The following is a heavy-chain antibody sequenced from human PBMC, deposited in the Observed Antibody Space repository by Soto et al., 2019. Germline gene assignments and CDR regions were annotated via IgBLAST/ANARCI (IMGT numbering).Heavy chain of an antibody. CDR1: GGSIGTSAYY. Sequence: SETLSLTCAVSGGSIGTSAYYWGWIHQAPGKGLEWIGSINHSGNTYLSPSLKDRVTMSVDTSKNSFSLKLRSATAADTGLYYCSRRAPEGFDPWGQGTLVTVSS. J-gene: IGHJ5*02. V-gene: IGHV4-39*01. CDR3: SRRAPEGFDP. CDR2: INHSGNT.